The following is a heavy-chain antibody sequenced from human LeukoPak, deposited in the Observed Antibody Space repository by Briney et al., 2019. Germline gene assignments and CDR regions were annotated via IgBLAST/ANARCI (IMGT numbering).Heavy chain of an antibody. J-gene: IGHJ4*02. CDR1: GYSFTAFY. Sequence: ASVKVSCKASGYSFTAFYIHWVRQAPGQGLEWMGWIHPRSGETNYAYKFRGRVTMTRDTSISTTYMDLGSLGSDDTAVYYCARDGEYGTGSYYRGCFDYWGQGTLVSVSS. CDR2: IHPRSGET. D-gene: IGHD3-10*01. CDR3: ARDGEYGTGSYYRGCFDY. V-gene: IGHV1-2*02.